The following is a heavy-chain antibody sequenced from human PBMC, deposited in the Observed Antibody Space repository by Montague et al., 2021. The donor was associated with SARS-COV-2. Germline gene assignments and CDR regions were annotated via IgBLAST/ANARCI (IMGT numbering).Heavy chain of an antibody. D-gene: IGHD1-20*01. V-gene: IGHV4-61*05. J-gene: IGHJ5*02. Sequence: SXTLSLTCTVSGDSISSSSYNWGWIRQSPGKGLEWIGYIFHSGITDYNPSLKSRVTISADMSKNQFSLQLNSVTAADSAVYYCARTEYNWNDWFDPWGQGTLVTVSS. CDR2: IFHSGIT. CDR1: GDSISSSSYN. CDR3: ARTEYNWNDWFDP.